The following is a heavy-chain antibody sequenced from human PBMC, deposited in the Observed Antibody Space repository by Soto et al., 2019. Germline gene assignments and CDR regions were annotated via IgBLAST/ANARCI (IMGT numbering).Heavy chain of an antibody. J-gene: IGHJ4*02. Sequence: GGSLRLSCAASGFTFSSYWMHWVRQAPGKGLVWVSHINSDGSDTSYADSVKGRFTISRDNSENTLYLQLNSLRAEDTALYYCAKDHYYDSSGYYDCWGQGTLVTVSS. V-gene: IGHV3-74*01. D-gene: IGHD3-22*01. CDR3: AKDHYYDSSGYYDC. CDR1: GFTFSSYW. CDR2: INSDGSDT.